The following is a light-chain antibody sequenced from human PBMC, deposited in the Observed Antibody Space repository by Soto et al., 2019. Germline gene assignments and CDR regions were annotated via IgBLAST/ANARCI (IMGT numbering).Light chain of an antibody. CDR3: SSYAGSAGV. CDR1: SSDVGGYNY. CDR2: EVS. V-gene: IGLV2-8*01. Sequence: QSVLTQPPSASGSPGQSVTISCTGTSSDVGGYNYVSWYQQHPGKAPKLMIYEVSKRPSGVPDRFSGSKSGNTASLTVSGLQAEDEADYYCSSYAGSAGVFGTGTKVPVL. J-gene: IGLJ1*01.